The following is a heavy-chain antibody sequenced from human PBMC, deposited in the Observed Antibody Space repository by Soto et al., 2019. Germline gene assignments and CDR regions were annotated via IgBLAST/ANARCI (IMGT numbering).Heavy chain of an antibody. D-gene: IGHD4-17*01. V-gene: IGHV2-5*02. CDR3: AHAGDYDLLSFDH. J-gene: IGHJ4*02. CDR2: IYWDDDK. Sequence: QITLKESGPPLVRPAQTLTLTCAFSGFSLTTTHMGVAWIRQPPGKALEWLALIYWDDDKRYSPYLKNRLAISKDNSKNRVVLTITNMNPEDTGTYFWAHAGDYDLLSFDHWGPGTLVTVSS. CDR1: GFSLTTTHMG.